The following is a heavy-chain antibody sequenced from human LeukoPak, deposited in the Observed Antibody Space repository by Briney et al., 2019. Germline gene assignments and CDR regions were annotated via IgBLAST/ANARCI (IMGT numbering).Heavy chain of an antibody. D-gene: IGHD2-2*01. J-gene: IGHJ6*02. CDR1: GGTFSSYA. CDR3: ARGAWCSSTSCYVRGMDV. CDR2: IIPIFGTA. V-gene: IGHV1-69*01. Sequence: SVKVSCKASGGTFSSYAISWVRQAPGQGLEWMGGIIPIFGTANYAQEFQGRVTITADESTSTAYMELSSLRSEDTAVYYCARGAWCSSTSCYVRGMDVWGQGTTVTVSS.